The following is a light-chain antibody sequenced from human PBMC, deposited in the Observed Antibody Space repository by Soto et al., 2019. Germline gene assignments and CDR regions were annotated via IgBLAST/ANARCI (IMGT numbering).Light chain of an antibody. V-gene: IGKV3-15*01. CDR3: QQYNNWLSIT. CDR1: ESVSTN. Sequence: EIEMTQSPATLSLAPGERVTLSCRASESVSTNLAWYQQKAGQAPRLLIYGASTRATGIPARFSGSGSGTEFTLTISGLQSEDFAIYYCQQYNNWLSITFGQGTRLEIK. CDR2: GAS. J-gene: IGKJ5*01.